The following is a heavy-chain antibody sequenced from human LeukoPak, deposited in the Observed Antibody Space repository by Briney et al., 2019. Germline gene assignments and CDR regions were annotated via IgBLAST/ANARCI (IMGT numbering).Heavy chain of an antibody. J-gene: IGHJ5*02. CDR3: AREGTTDNWFDP. D-gene: IGHD1-1*01. V-gene: IGHV1-69*13. CDR2: IIPIFDTA. Sequence: ASVKVSCKASGGTFISYGISWVRQAPRQGLEWMGGIIPIFDTAKYAQKLQGRVTITADESTSTAYMELSSLRSEDTAVYYCAREGTTDNWFDPWGQGTLVTVSS. CDR1: GGTFISYG.